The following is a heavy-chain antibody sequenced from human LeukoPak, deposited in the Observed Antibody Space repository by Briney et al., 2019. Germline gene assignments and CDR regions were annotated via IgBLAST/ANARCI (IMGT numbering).Heavy chain of an antibody. Sequence: GGSLRLSCAASGFTFSSYWMHWVRQAPGKGLEWVSVIYSGGSTYYADSVKGRFTISRDNSENTLYLQMNSLRAEDTAVYYCAVERYSSTLGKEDYWGQGTLVTVSS. D-gene: IGHD6-13*01. J-gene: IGHJ4*02. CDR2: IYSGGST. V-gene: IGHV3-53*01. CDR3: AVERYSSTLGKEDY. CDR1: GFTFSSYW.